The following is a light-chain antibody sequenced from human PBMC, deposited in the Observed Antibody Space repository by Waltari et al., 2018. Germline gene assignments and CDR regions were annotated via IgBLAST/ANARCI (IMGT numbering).Light chain of an antibody. CDR3: CSYAGSSTFVV. Sequence: QSALTQPASVSGSPGQSITISCTGTSSDVGSYNLVSWYQQHPCKAPKLMIYEGSKRPSGVSNRFSGSKSGNTASLTITGLQAEDEADYYCCSYAGSSTFVVFGGGTALTVL. V-gene: IGLV2-23*03. J-gene: IGLJ2*01. CDR1: SSDVGSYNL. CDR2: EGS.